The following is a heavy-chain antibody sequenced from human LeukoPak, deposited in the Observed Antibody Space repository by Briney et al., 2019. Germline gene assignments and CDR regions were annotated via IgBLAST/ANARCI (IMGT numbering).Heavy chain of an antibody. CDR3: AGRLLSGAFDI. J-gene: IGHJ3*02. CDR2: IYSGGST. D-gene: IGHD3-10*01. Sequence: GGSLRLSCAASGFIVSSNYMSWVRQAPGKGLEWVSVIYSGGSTYYADSVKGRFTISRDNSKNTLYLQMNSLRAEDTAVYYCAGRLLSGAFDIWGQGTMVTVSS. CDR1: GFIVSSNY. V-gene: IGHV3-53*01.